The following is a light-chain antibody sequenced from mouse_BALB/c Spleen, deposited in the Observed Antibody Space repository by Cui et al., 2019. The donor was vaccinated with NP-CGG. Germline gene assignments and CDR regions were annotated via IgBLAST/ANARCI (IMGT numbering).Light chain of an antibody. Sequence: QAVVTQESALTTSPGERVTLTCRSSTGAVTTSNYANWVQEKPDHLFTGLIGGTNNRVPGVPARFSGSLIGDKAALTITGAQTEDEAIYFCALWYGNHWVFGGGTKLTVL. J-gene: IGLJ1*01. V-gene: IGLV1*01. CDR2: GTN. CDR1: TGAVTTSNY. CDR3: ALWYGNHWV.